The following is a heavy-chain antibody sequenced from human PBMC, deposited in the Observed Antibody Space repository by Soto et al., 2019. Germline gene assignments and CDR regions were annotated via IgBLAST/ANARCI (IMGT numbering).Heavy chain of an antibody. V-gene: IGHV5-51*01. CDR1: GYEFGSAW. CDR3: ARQLSHICDF. J-gene: IGHJ4*02. CDR2: IKPGTPGI. Sequence: PGESLKISCKAFGYEFGSAWLGCVRQMPGKGLEWMVLIKPGTPGIRYSPSLRGHVTISADEGLSTAYLQGYSLKASDSGMYYCARQLSHICDFWGQGTLVTVSS. D-gene: IGHD3-3*02.